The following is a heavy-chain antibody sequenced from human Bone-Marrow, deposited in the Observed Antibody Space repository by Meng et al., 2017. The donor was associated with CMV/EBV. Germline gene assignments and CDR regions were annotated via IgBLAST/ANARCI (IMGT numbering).Heavy chain of an antibody. D-gene: IGHD5-18*01. V-gene: IGHV1-69*05. CDR1: GGTFSSYA. J-gene: IGHJ5*02. Sequence: SVKVSCKASGGTFSSYAISWVRQAPGQGLEWMGGIIPIFGTANYAQKFQGRVTLTTDETTSTAYMELSSLRSEDTAVYYCAIEQVQLRLTDWFDPWGQGTLVTVSS. CDR2: IIPIFGTA. CDR3: AIEQVQLRLTDWFDP.